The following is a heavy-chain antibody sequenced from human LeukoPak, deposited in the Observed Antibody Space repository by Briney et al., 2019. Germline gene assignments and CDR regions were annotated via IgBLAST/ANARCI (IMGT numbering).Heavy chain of an antibody. V-gene: IGHV1-18*01. CDR2: ISAYKGNT. Sequence: ASVNVSCKASGYTFTTYGISWVRQAPGRGLEWMGWISAYKGNTNYAQKLQARVTMTTETSTSTAYMELRSLRSDDTAVYYCARQHSSGYYSPHYYYGMDVWGQGTTVTVSS. D-gene: IGHD3-22*01. J-gene: IGHJ6*02. CDR1: GYTFTTYG. CDR3: ARQHSSGYYSPHYYYGMDV.